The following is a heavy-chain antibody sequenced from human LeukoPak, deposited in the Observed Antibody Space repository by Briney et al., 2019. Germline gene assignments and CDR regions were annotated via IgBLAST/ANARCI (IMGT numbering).Heavy chain of an antibody. J-gene: IGHJ3*01. CDR2: ILTSGSN. CDR1: GVSISPYY. Sequence: SETLPLTCAVSGVSISPYYWAWIRQPPGKGLEWIGYILTSGSNNQYPSLKSRVTISVDKSKNHFSLRLTSVTAADTAVYYCARLSAAVHLGAFDLWGQGTMVTVSS. V-gene: IGHV4-4*09. D-gene: IGHD3-3*01. CDR3: ARLSAAVHLGAFDL.